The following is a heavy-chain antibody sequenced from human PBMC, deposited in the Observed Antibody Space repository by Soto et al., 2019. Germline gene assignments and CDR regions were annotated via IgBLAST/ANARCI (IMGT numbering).Heavy chain of an antibody. CDR2: IIPIFGTA. Sequence: SVKVSCKASGGTFSSYAISWVRQAPGQGLEWMGGIIPIFGTANYAQKFQGRVTITADESTSTAYMELSSLRSEDTAVYYCARDWNDGSNAFDIWGQGTMVTVSS. V-gene: IGHV1-69*13. D-gene: IGHD1-1*01. CDR1: GGTFSSYA. CDR3: ARDWNDGSNAFDI. J-gene: IGHJ3*02.